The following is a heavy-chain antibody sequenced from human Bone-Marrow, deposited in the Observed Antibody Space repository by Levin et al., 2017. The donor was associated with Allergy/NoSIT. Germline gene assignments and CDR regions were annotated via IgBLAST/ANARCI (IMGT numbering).Heavy chain of an antibody. Sequence: SQTLSLTCTVSGGSISSSSYYWGWIRQPPGKGLEWIGSIYYSGTTYYNPSLKSRVTISVDTSKNQFSLRLSSVTAADTAVYYCARDQFVSIPAPHNWFDPWGQGTLVTVSS. CDR1: GGSISSSSYY. CDR2: IYYSGTT. J-gene: IGHJ5*02. V-gene: IGHV4-39*07. CDR3: ARDQFVSIPAPHNWFDP. D-gene: IGHD2-2*01.